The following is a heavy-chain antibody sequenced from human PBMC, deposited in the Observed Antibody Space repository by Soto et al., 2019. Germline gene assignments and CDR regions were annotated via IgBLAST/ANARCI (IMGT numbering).Heavy chain of an antibody. V-gene: IGHV3-7*01. Sequence: PGGSLRLSCAASGFTFSNYYMTWVRQAPGKGLEWVANMNQDGSDKRYVDSVRGRFTISRDNAKNSLYLQMNSLRVEDTAVYYCARVESGSYDYWGQGA. D-gene: IGHD1-26*01. CDR2: MNQDGSDK. CDR3: ARVESGSYDY. J-gene: IGHJ4*02. CDR1: GFTFSNYY.